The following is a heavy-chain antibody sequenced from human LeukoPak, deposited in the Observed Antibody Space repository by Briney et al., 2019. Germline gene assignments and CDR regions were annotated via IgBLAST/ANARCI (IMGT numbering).Heavy chain of an antibody. CDR2: ISDSGGST. J-gene: IGHJ6*02. D-gene: IGHD5-24*01. CDR3: AKDTSNGYTDSYYGMDV. CDR1: GFTFSSYA. Sequence: GGSLRLSCAASGFTFSSYAISWVRQAPGMGLEWVSIISDSGGSTHYADSVKGRFTISRDNSKNTLHLQMNSLRAEDTAVYYCAKDTSNGYTDSYYGMDVWGQGTTVTVSS. V-gene: IGHV3-23*01.